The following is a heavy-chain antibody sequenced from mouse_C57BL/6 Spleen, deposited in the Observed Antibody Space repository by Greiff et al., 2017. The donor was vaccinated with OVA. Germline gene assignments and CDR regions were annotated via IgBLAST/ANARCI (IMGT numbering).Heavy chain of an antibody. Sequence: EVKLQQSGPELVKPGASVKISCKASGYTFTDYYMNWVKQSHGKSLEWIGDINPNNGGTSYNQKFKGKATLTVDKSSSTAYMELRSLTSEDSAVYYCARTGGLGYFDVWGTGTTVTVSS. V-gene: IGHV1-26*01. J-gene: IGHJ1*03. CDR2: INPNNGGT. D-gene: IGHD4-1*01. CDR3: ARTGGLGYFDV. CDR1: GYTFTDYY.